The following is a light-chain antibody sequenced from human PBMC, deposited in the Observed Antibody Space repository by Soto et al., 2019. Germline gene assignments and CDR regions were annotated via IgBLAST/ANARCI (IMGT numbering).Light chain of an antibody. CDR3: ETWDTTTPVV. CDR2: LEGSGSY. V-gene: IGLV4-60*02. CDR1: SGHSSYI. J-gene: IGLJ2*01. Sequence: QLVLTQSSSASASLGSSVKLTCTLSSGHSSYIIAWHQQQPGKAPRYLMKLEGSGSYNKGSGVPDRFSGSSSGADRYLTISIFRFEDEAAYHVETWDTTTPVVLGAGTKLTVL.